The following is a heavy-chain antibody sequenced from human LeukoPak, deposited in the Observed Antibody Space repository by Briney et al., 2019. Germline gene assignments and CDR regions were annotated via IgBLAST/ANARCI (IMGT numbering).Heavy chain of an antibody. D-gene: IGHD3-9*01. CDR3: ARDGDILTGHFNY. J-gene: IGHJ4*02. V-gene: IGHV3-7*03. CDR1: EFTFNSYW. CDR2: IKQDESEK. Sequence: GGSLRLSCAASEFTFNSYWMTWVRQAPGKGLEWVANIKQDESEKYYVESVKGRFTISRDNAKNSLYLQMNSLRAEDTAVYYCARDGDILTGHFNYWGQGTLVTVSS.